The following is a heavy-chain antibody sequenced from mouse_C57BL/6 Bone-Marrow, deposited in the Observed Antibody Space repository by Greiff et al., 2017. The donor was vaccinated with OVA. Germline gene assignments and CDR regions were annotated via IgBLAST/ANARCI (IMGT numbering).Heavy chain of an antibody. CDR1: GYTFTSYG. J-gene: IGHJ3*01. CDR3: ASSLFITTVAY. CDR2: IYIGNGYT. D-gene: IGHD1-1*01. V-gene: IGHV1-58*01. Sequence: EVQRVESGAELVRPGSSVKMSCKTSGYTFTSYGINWVKQRPGQGLAWIGYIYIGNGYTEYNEKFKGKATLTSDTSSSPAYIQLSSLTSEDSAIYFCASSLFITTVAYWGQGTLVTVSA.